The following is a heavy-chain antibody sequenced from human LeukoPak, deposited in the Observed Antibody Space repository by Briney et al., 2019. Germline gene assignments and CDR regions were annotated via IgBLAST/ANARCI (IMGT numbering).Heavy chain of an antibody. Sequence: GGSLRLSCAASGFTFSSYAMSWVRQAPGKGLEWVSAISGSGGSTYYADSVKGRFTISRDNSKNTLYLQMNSLRAEDTAVYYCAKGRVGATADPDAFDIWGQGTMVTVSS. D-gene: IGHD1-26*01. CDR1: GFTFSSYA. CDR3: AKGRVGATADPDAFDI. V-gene: IGHV3-23*01. CDR2: ISGSGGST. J-gene: IGHJ3*02.